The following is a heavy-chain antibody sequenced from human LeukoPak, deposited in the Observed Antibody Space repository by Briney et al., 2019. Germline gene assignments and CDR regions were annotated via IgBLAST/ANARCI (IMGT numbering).Heavy chain of an antibody. CDR2: IIPIFGTA. D-gene: IGHD3-16*01. V-gene: IGHV1-69*05. J-gene: IGHJ4*02. CDR1: GGTFSSYA. Sequence: GASVKVSCKASGGTFSSYAISWVRQAPGQGLEWMGRIIPIFGTANYAQKFQGRATITTDESTSTAYMELSSLRSEDTAVYYCARGRLRLGLPGFDYWGQGTLVTVSS. CDR3: ARGRLRLGLPGFDY.